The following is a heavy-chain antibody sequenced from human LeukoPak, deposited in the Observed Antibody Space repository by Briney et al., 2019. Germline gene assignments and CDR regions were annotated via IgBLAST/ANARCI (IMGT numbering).Heavy chain of an antibody. CDR2: TSYDGSAK. CDR3: AKDLRGATWEYYFDY. J-gene: IGHJ4*02. V-gene: IGHV3-30*09. Sequence: GRSLRLSCAASGFTFSTYAMHWLRQAPGKGLEWVAVTSYDGSAKNYADSVKGRFAVSRDNSKNTLYLQMNSLRAEDTAVYYCAKDLRGATWEYYFDYWGQGTLVTVSS. CDR1: GFTFSTYA. D-gene: IGHD1-26*01.